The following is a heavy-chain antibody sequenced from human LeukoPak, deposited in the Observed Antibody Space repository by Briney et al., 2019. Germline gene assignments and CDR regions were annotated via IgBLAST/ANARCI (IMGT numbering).Heavy chain of an antibody. V-gene: IGHV1-2*02. CDR1: GYTFTGYY. D-gene: IGHD2-2*01. CDR2: INPNSGGT. J-gene: IGHJ5*02. CDR3: ARGLYCSSTSCYRNWFDP. Sequence: ASVKVSCKASGYTFTGYYMHWVRQAPGHGLEWMGWINPNSGGTNYAQKFQGRVTMARDTSISTAYMELSRLRSDDTAVYYCARGLYCSSTSCYRNWFDPWGQGTLVTVPS.